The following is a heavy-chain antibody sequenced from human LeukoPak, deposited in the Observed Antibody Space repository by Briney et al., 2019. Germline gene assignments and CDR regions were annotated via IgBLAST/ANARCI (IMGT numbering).Heavy chain of an antibody. D-gene: IGHD2-15*01. CDR3: ARDIVSGPPFDY. CDR1: GYTLTELS. CDR2: ISAYNGDT. Sequence: ASVKVSCKVSGYTLTELSMHWVRQAPGQGLEWMGWISAYNGDTNYAQKVQGRVTVTTDTSTSTAYMELRSLRSDDTAIYYCARDIVSGPPFDYWGQGTLVTVSS. J-gene: IGHJ4*02. V-gene: IGHV1-18*01.